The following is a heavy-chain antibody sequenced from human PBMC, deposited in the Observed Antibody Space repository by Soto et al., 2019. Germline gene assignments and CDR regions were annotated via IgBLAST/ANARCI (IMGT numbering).Heavy chain of an antibody. CDR2: IYYSGST. CDR1: GGSISSYY. J-gene: IGHJ4*02. CDR3: ARIATYDSSGYPDY. V-gene: IGHV4-59*01. Sequence: PSETLSLTCTVSGGSISSYYWSWIRQPPGKGLEWIGYIYYSGSTNYNPSLKSRVTISVDTSKNQFSLKLSSVTAADTAVYYCARIATYDSSGYPDYWGQGTLVNVSS. D-gene: IGHD3-22*01.